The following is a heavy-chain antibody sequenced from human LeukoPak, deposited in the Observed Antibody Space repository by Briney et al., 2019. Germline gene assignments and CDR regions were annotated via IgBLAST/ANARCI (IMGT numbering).Heavy chain of an antibody. Sequence: SETLSLTCTVSGGSISSYYWSWIRQPPGKGLEWIGYIYYSGSTNYNPSLKSRVTVSVDTSKNQFSLKLSSVTAADTAVYYCARAGGGDYDSSGYYLYYYYYGMDVWGQGTTVTVSS. CDR2: IYYSGST. D-gene: IGHD3-22*01. J-gene: IGHJ6*02. V-gene: IGHV4-59*01. CDR3: ARAGGGDYDSSGYYLYYYYYGMDV. CDR1: GGSISSYY.